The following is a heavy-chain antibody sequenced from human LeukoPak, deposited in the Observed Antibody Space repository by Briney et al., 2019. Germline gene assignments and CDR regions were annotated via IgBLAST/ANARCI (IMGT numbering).Heavy chain of an antibody. CDR2: MNPNSGNT. CDR1: GYTFTSYD. Sequence: ASVKVSCKASGYTFTSYDINWVRQATGQGLEWMGWMNPNSGNTGYAQKFQGRVTMTRNTSISTAYMELSSLRSEDTAVYYCVRVGGWRKVPGSYYYYGMDVWGQGTTVTVSS. V-gene: IGHV1-8*01. D-gene: IGHD1-1*01. CDR3: VRVGGWRKVPGSYYYYGMDV. J-gene: IGHJ6*02.